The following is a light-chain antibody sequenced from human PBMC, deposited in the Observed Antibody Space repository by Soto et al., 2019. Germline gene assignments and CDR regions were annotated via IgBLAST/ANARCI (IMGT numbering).Light chain of an antibody. Sequence: DIQMTQSPSTLSASVGDRVTITCRASQSITDWLAWYQQKPGKARKFLIYKASNLEGGVPSRFSGSGSGTEFTLTISSVQPDDFATYYCQYCDDYSWTFGQGTKVEIK. CDR3: QYCDDYSWT. CDR1: QSITDW. J-gene: IGKJ1*01. CDR2: KAS. V-gene: IGKV1-5*03.